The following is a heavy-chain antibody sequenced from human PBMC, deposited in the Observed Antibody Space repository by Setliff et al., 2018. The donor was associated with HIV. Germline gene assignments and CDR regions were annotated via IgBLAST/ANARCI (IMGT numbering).Heavy chain of an antibody. V-gene: IGHV3-21*01. D-gene: IGHD2-2*01. J-gene: IGHJ4*02. CDR2: ISSSSSYI. CDR1: GFTFIPYS. Sequence: GESLKISCAASGFTFIPYSMNWVRQAPGKGLEWVSSISSSSSYIYYADSVKGRFSISRDNAKNSLYLQMNSLRAEDTAVYYCARDQEAYCSSSSCPYYFDYWGQGTLVTVSS. CDR3: ARDQEAYCSSSSCPYYFDY.